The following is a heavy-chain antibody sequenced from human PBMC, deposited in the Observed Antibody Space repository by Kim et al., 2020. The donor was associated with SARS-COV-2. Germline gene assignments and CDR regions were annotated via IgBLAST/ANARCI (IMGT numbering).Heavy chain of an antibody. J-gene: IGHJ6*02. CDR2: IYYSGST. CDR3: PRDVFAMRTNYYYYGMDV. Sequence: SETLSLTCTVSGGSISSGGYYWSWIRQHPGKGLEWIGYIYYSGSTYYNPSLKSRVTISVDTSKNQFSLKLSSVTAADTAVYYCPRDVFAMRTNYYYYGMDVWGQGTTVTVSS. D-gene: IGHD2-2*01. V-gene: IGHV4-31*03. CDR1: GGSISSGGYY.